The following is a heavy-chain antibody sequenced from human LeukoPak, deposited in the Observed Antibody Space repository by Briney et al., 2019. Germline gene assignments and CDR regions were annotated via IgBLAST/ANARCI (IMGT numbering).Heavy chain of an antibody. Sequence: PGGSLRLSCAASGFTFSDYYMSWIRQAPGKGLEWVSYISSSGSTIYYADSVKGRFTISRDNAKNSLYLQMNSLRAEDTAVYYCARVGLFGPNNLVGDYWGQGALVTVSS. CDR2: ISSSGSTI. V-gene: IGHV3-11*01. CDR3: ARVGLFGPNNLVGDY. CDR1: GFTFSDYY. J-gene: IGHJ4*03. D-gene: IGHD3/OR15-3a*01.